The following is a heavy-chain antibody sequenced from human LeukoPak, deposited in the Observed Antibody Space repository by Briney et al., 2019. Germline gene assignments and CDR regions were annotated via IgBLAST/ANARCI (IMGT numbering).Heavy chain of an antibody. CDR1: GGSFSGYY. Sequence: SETLSLTCAVYGGSFSGYYWSWIRQPPGKGLEWIGEINHSGSTNYNPSLKSRVTISVDTSKNQFSLKLSSVTAADTAVYYCARGPKAAPELDYWGQGTLVTVSS. CDR3: ARGPKAAPELDY. CDR2: INHSGST. J-gene: IGHJ4*02. D-gene: IGHD6-13*01. V-gene: IGHV4-34*01.